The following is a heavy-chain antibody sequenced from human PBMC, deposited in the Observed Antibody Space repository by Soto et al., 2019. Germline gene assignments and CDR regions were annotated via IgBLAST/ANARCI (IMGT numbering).Heavy chain of an antibody. J-gene: IGHJ4*02. CDR3: AREDCSSTSCYLFDY. D-gene: IGHD2-2*01. Sequence: SGFTFSSYDMHWVRQATGKGLEWVSAIGTAGDTYYPGSVKGRFTISRENAKNSLYLQMNSLRAEDTALYHCAREDCSSTSCYLFDYWGQGTLVTVSS. V-gene: IGHV3-13*01. CDR1: GFTFSSYD. CDR2: IGTAGDT.